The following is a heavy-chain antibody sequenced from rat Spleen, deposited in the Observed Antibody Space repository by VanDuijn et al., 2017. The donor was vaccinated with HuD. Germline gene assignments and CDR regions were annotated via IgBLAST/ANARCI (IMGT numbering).Heavy chain of an antibody. CDR2: MRYNGDT. CDR1: GFSLTSYH. V-gene: IGHV2-63*01. D-gene: IGHD5-1*01. CDR3: TRDEELGASFDY. J-gene: IGHJ2*01. Sequence: QVQLKESGPGLVQPSQTLSLTCTVSGFSLTSYHVHWVRQPPGTCREWMGRMRYNGDTAYNSALKSRMSISRDTSKNQVFLKMNSLQSDDTGTYYCTRDEELGASFDYWGQGVMVTVSS.